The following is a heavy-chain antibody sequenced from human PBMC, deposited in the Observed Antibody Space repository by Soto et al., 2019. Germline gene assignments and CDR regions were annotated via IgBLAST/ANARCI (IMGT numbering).Heavy chain of an antibody. CDR3: ATPGLTPHFDY. Sequence: QLQLQESGPGLVKPSETLSLTCTVSGGSISSSSYYWGWIRQPPGKGLEWIGSIYYSGSTYYNPSLKSRVTISVDTSKNQFSLKLSSVTAADTAVYYCATPGLTPHFDYWGQGTLVTVSS. V-gene: IGHV4-39*01. D-gene: IGHD3-16*01. J-gene: IGHJ4*02. CDR1: GGSISSSSYY. CDR2: IYYSGST.